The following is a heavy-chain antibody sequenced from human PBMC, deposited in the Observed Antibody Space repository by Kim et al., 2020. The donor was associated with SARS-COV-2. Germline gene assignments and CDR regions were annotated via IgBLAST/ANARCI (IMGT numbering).Heavy chain of an antibody. D-gene: IGHD2-15*01. CDR1: GGSFSGYY. CDR3: ARRTSSRLVFYYYYYMDV. Sequence: SETLSLTCAVYGGSFSGYYWSWIRQPPGKGLEWIGEINHSGSTNYNPSLKSRVTISVDTSKNQFSLKLSSVTAADTAVYYCARRTSSRLVFYYYYYMDVWGKGTTVTVSS. V-gene: IGHV4-34*01. CDR2: INHSGST. J-gene: IGHJ6*03.